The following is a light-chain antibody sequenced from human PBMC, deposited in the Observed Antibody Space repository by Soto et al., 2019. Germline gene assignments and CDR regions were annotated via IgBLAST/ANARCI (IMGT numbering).Light chain of an antibody. V-gene: IGKV1-6*01. CDR3: LQDYNFPLT. J-gene: IGKJ4*01. CDR2: AAS. CDR1: QDIGND. Sequence: AIQMTQSPSSVSASLGDRVTITCRASQDIGNDLAWYQQRPGQAPKLLIYAASSLQSGLPSRFSGSGSGTEFTLTINNLQPGDIATYYCLQDYNFPLTFGGGTKVEIK.